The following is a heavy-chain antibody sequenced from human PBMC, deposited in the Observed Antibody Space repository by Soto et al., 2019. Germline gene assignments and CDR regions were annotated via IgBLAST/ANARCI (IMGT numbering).Heavy chain of an antibody. CDR3: ARGRLISLYYFDY. Sequence: GRPIRLSCGAAWGTCSDFDSRWVRQVTGKGLEWVSTIGTAGDTYYPGSVKGRFTIPRENAKNSLYLQMNSLRAEDTAVYYCARGRLISLYYFDYWGQGTLVTVSS. J-gene: IGHJ4*02. D-gene: IGHD2-15*01. CDR1: WGTCSDFD. CDR2: IGTAGDT. V-gene: IGHV3-13*01.